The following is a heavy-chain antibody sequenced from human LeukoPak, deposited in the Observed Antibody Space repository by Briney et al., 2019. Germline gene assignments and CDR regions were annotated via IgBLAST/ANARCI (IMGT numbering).Heavy chain of an antibody. J-gene: IGHJ4*02. CDR2: ISGSGGST. V-gene: IGHV3-23*01. CDR3: AKDRGWLVRSYYFDY. Sequence: GGSLTLTCAASGFTFSSYAMSWVRQAPGKGLERVSAISGSGGSTYYADSVKGRFIISRDNSKNTLYLQMNSLRAEDTAVYYCAKDRGWLVRSYYFDYWGQGTLVTVSS. D-gene: IGHD6-19*01. CDR1: GFTFSSYA.